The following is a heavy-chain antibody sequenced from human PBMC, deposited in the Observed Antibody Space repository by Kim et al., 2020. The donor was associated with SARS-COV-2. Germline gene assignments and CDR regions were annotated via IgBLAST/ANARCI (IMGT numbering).Heavy chain of an antibody. CDR1: GFTFSSYG. D-gene: IGHD1-26*01. CDR2: IWYDGSNK. V-gene: IGHV3-33*01. CDR3: ARDKRIVGATGDAFDI. J-gene: IGHJ3*02. Sequence: GGSLRLSCAASGFTFSSYGMHWVRQAPGKGLEWVAVIWYDGSNKYYADSVKGRFTISRDNSKNTLYLQMNSLRAEDTAVYYCARDKRIVGATGDAFDIWGQGTMVTVSS.